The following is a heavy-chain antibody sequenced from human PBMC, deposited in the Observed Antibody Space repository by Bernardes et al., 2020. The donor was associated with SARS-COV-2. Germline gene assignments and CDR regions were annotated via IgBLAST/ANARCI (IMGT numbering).Heavy chain of an antibody. CDR1: VFTLIDYA. CDR2: LSISDNT. V-gene: IGHV3-23*01. Sequence: GCLLLSCPVSVFTLIDYAMSWVRQAPGKGLEWVSLLSISDNTHYADSVKGRFTMSRDNSQSRVFLQMNSLRVDDTAVYYCAIDLDSSGRDYFDSWGQGNLVTVSS. CDR3: AIDLDSSGRDYFDS. D-gene: IGHD3-22*01. J-gene: IGHJ4*02.